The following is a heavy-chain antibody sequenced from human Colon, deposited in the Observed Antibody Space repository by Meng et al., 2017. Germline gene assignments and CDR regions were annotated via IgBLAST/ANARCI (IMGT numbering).Heavy chain of an antibody. J-gene: IGHJ6*02. CDR2: MNPNSGNT. V-gene: IGHV1-8*01. D-gene: IGHD2-21*02. Sequence: GESLKISCKASGYTFTSYDINWVRQATGQGLEWMGWMNPNSGNTGYAQKFQGRVTMTRNTSISTAYMELSSLRSEDTAVYYCARGLAVTAITLSSDQLGCMDVWGQGTTVTVSS. CDR3: ARGLAVTAITLSSDQLGCMDV. CDR1: GYTFTSYD.